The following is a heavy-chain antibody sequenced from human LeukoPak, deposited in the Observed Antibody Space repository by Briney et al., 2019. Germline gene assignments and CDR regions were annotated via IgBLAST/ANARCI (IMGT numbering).Heavy chain of an antibody. J-gene: IGHJ2*01. CDR2: IYYSGST. CDR1: GGSISSYY. CDR3: ARIANFDWLLYPGGYFDL. D-gene: IGHD3-9*01. V-gene: IGHV4-59*08. Sequence: PSETLSLTCTVSGGSISSYYWSWIRQPPGKGLEWIGYIYYSGSTNYNPSLKSRVTISVDTSKNQFSLKLSSVTAADTAVYHCARIANFDWLLYPGGYFDLWGRGTLVTVSS.